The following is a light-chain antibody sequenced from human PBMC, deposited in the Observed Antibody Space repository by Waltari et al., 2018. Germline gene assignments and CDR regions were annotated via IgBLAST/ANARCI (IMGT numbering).Light chain of an antibody. CDR1: CSTIRAGHD. J-gene: IGLJ3*02. Sequence: QSVLTQPPSVSGAPAPRVTLPCTRRCSTIRAGHDVPWYQQLPRTAPKPHIYGSISRPLGVPARFFGSTSGTSASLAITGLQAEDEADYYCQSYDTSLSVVFGGGTKLTVL. CDR2: GSI. V-gene: IGLV1-40*01. CDR3: QSYDTSLSVV.